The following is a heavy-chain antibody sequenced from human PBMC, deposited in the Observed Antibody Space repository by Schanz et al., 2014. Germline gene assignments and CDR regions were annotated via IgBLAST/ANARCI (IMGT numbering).Heavy chain of an antibody. D-gene: IGHD5-12*01. CDR3: ARAAYGGYTSTPLRY. V-gene: IGHV1-46*01. J-gene: IGHJ4*02. Sequence: QVQLVQSGAEVKKPGASVKVSCKASGYTFISYFIHWVRQAPGQGLEWMGIINPTGGSTSYAQRCQGRVTVTRDTFTSTVYMELSSLRSEDTAVYYCARAAYGGYTSTPLRYWGQGTLVTVSS. CDR2: INPTGGST. CDR1: GYTFISYF.